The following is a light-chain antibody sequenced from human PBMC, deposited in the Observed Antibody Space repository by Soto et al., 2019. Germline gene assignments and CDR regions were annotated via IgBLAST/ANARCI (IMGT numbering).Light chain of an antibody. CDR3: QQRSNWPPGLT. CDR1: QSVSSY. CDR2: DAS. Sequence: EIVLTQSPATLSLSPGERATLSCRASQSVSSYLAWYQQKPGQAPRLLIYDASNRATGIPARFSGSGSGTDFPLTMSSLEPEDFAVYYCQQRSNWPPGLTFGGGTKVDIK. V-gene: IGKV3-11*01. J-gene: IGKJ4*01.